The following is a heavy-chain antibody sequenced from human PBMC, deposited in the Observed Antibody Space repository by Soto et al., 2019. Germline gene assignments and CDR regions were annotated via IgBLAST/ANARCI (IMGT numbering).Heavy chain of an antibody. CDR2: IYSGGTT. CDR3: ARGGSGSDWDYYGMDV. V-gene: IGHV3-66*01. Sequence: EVQLVESGGGLVQPGGSQRLSCAGSALTASKNYMSWVRQPPGKGLEWVSVIYSGGTTYYADSVKDRFSISRDNSKSTLYLQMDNLRAGDTAVYYCARGGSGSDWDYYGMDVWGQGTTVTVSS. D-gene: IGHD3-10*01. J-gene: IGHJ6*02. CDR1: ALTASKNY.